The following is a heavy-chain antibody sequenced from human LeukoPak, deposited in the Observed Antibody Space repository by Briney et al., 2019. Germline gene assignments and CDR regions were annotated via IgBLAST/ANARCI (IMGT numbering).Heavy chain of an antibody. D-gene: IGHD2-15*01. V-gene: IGHV3-11*05. CDR1: GFSFSDYY. J-gene: IGHJ6*02. Sequence: PGGSLRLSCAASGFSFSDYYMNWIRQAPGKGLEWVSYISSSGSYTKYADSVKGRFTISRDNAKNSLYLQMNSPRAEDTAVYYCGRDRFCSGGSCGYYGMDVWGQGTTVAVSS. CDR2: ISSSGSYT. CDR3: GRDRFCSGGSCGYYGMDV.